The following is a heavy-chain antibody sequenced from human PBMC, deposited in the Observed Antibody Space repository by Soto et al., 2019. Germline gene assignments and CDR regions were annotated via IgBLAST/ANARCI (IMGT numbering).Heavy chain of an antibody. CDR2: IYHSGST. J-gene: IGHJ4*02. CDR3: ARMVGATLVDF. V-gene: IGHV4-4*02. Sequence: QVQLQESGPGLVRPSGTLSLTCAVSGASVSSTTSGNWWSWVRQPPGKGLEWIGEIYHSGSTNYSPSLKSRVTMSVDKPKNQFSLNLNSVTAADTAVYYCARMVGATLVDFWGQGTLVTVSS. CDR1: GASVSSTTSGNW. D-gene: IGHD1-26*01.